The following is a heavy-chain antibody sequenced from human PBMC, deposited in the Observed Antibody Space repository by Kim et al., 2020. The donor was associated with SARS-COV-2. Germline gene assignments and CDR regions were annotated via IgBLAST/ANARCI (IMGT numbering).Heavy chain of an antibody. Sequence: GGSLRLSCAASGFTFSSYAMSWVRQAPGKGLEWVSAISGSGGSTYYADSVKGRFTISRDNSKNTLYLQMNSPRAEDTAVYYCAKLLGDYSPGVADYWGQGTLSPSPQ. V-gene: IGHV3-23*01. J-gene: IGHJ4*02. CDR2: ISGSGGST. D-gene: IGHD3-16*01. CDR1: GFTFSSYA. CDR3: AKLLGDYSPGVADY.